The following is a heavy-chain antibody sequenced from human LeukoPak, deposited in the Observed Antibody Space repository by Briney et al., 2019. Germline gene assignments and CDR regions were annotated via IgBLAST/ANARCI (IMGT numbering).Heavy chain of an antibody. J-gene: IGHJ4*02. CDR1: GGSISSSSYY. V-gene: IGHV4-39*01. CDR2: IYYSGST. CDR3: ARQGGTVTTLDY. D-gene: IGHD4-17*01. Sequence: PSETLSLTCTVSGGSISSSSYYWGWIRQPPGKGLEWIGSIYYSGSTYYNPSLKSRVTISVDTSKNQFSLKLSSVTAADTAVYYCARQGGTVTTLDYWGQGTLVTVSS.